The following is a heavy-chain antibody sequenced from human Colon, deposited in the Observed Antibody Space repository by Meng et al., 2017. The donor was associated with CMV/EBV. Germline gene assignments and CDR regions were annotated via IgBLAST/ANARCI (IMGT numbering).Heavy chain of an antibody. CDR1: IINNNW. CDR2: VYHTGSI. D-gene: IGHD3-9*01. CDR3: ARSARYYDILTGSYYFDY. Sequence: IINNNWWSWVRQPPGEGLEWIGDVYHTGSINYNPSLQSRVTISVDTSNNQFSLKLRSVTAADTAVYYCARSARYYDILTGSYYFDYWGQGSLVTVPS. V-gene: IGHV4-4*02. J-gene: IGHJ4*02.